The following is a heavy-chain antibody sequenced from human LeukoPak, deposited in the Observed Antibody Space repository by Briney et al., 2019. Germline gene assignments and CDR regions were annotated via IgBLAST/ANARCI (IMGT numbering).Heavy chain of an antibody. CDR2: IYYSGST. CDR3: ARDLGDFWSGYYTGYYYYYMDV. CDR1: GGSISSSSYY. D-gene: IGHD3-3*01. Sequence: SETLSLTCTVSGGSISSSSYYWGWIRQPPGKGLEWIGSIYYSGSTYYNPSLKSRVTISVDTSKNQFSLKLSSVTAADTAVYYCARDLGDFWSGYYTGYYYYYMDVWGKGTTVTVSS. V-gene: IGHV4-39*07. J-gene: IGHJ6*03.